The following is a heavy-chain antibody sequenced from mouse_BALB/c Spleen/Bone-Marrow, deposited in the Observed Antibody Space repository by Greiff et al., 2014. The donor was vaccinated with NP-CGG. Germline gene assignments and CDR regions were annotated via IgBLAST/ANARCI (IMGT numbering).Heavy chain of an antibody. CDR3: ARKNSSYVGAMDY. D-gene: IGHD1-1*01. J-gene: IGHJ4*01. CDR1: GFSLSRYS. Sequence: VQLVESGPGLVAPSQSLSITCAVSGFSLSRYSIHRVRQPPGKGLEWLGMIWGGGSTDYNSALKSRLSISKDNSKSQVFLKMNSLQTDDTAMYYCARKNSSYVGAMDYWGQGTSVTVSS. V-gene: IGHV2-6-4*01. CDR2: IWGGGST.